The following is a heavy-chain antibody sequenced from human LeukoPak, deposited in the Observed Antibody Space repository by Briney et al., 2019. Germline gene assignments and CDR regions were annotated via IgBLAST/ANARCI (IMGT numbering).Heavy chain of an antibody. Sequence: GGSLRLSCAASGFTFSSHWMSWVRQAPGKGLEWVANINQDGSEKNYVDSVKGRFTISRDNAKNSLYLQMNSLRAGDTAVYYCARVSRSESGIYWGQGTLVTVSS. D-gene: IGHD3-3*01. CDR3: ARVSRSESGIY. J-gene: IGHJ4*02. V-gene: IGHV3-7*05. CDR2: INQDGSEK. CDR1: GFTFSSHW.